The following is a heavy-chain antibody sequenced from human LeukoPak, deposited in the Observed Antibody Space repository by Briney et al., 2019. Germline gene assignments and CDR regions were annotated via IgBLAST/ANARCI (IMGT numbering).Heavy chain of an antibody. Sequence: PGGSLRLSCAASGFTFSSYAMSWVRQAPGKGLDWVSAISGSGGSTYYADSVKGRFTISRDNSKNKLYLQMNSLRAEDTAVYYCAKDLVRNLGCFGFDYWGQGTLATVSS. J-gene: IGHJ4*02. V-gene: IGHV3-23*01. CDR2: ISGSGGST. D-gene: IGHD3-10*01. CDR3: AKDLVRNLGCFGFDY. CDR1: GFTFSSYA.